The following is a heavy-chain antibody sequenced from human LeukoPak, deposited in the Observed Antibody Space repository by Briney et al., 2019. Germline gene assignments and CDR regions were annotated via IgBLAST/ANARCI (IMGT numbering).Heavy chain of an antibody. V-gene: IGHV1-2*02. CDR2: INPNSGGT. CDR3: ARSRDSRGYPDAFDV. CDR1: LYTFTAYY. Sequence: ASVNVSSKASLYTFTAYYMHLLRQAPGHGPEGMGWINPNSGGTHYAQTFQDRVTLTRDTSIRKAYMELNRLRSDDTAVYYCARSRDSRGYPDAFDVWGRETMVTVSS. J-gene: IGHJ3*01. D-gene: IGHD3-22*01.